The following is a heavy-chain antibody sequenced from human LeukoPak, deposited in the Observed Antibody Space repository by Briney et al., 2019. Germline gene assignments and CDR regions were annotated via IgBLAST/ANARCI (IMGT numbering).Heavy chain of an antibody. CDR3: ARDPGKGESAFDI. CDR2: IYYSGTT. J-gene: IGHJ3*02. Sequence: PSETLSLTCTVSSDSISSYYWSWIRQPPGKGLEWIGYIYYSGTTKYNPSLKSRVSILVDTSRSQFSLKLTSVTAADTAVYYCARDPGKGESAFDIWGQGTVVTVSS. D-gene: IGHD1-14*01. CDR1: SDSISSYY. V-gene: IGHV4-59*12.